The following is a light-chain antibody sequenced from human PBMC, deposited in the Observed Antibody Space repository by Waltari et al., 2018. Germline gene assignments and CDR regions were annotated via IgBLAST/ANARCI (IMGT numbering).Light chain of an antibody. J-gene: IGLJ3*02. CDR3: SSYTSSSTLV. V-gene: IGLV2-23*01. CDR1: SSDVGSYNL. CDR2: EAS. Sequence: QSALTQPASVSGSPGQSITISCTGTSSDVGSYNLVSWYQQHPGKAPKLMIYEASKRPSGVSNRLSGSKSGNTASLTISGLQAEDEADYYCSSYTSSSTLVFGGGTKLTVL.